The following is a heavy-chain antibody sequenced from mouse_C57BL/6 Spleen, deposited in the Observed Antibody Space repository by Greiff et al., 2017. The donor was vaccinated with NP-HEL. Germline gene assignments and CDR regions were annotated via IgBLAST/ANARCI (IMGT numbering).Heavy chain of an antibody. CDR1: GFTFSSYA. Sequence: EVQVVESGGGLVKPGGSLKLSCAASGFTFSSYAMSWVRQTPEKRLEWVATISDGGSYTYYPDNVKGRFTISRDNAKNNLYLQMSHLKSEDTAMYYCAREEGQLRLPWFAYWGQGTLVTVSA. J-gene: IGHJ3*01. CDR2: ISDGGSYT. D-gene: IGHD3-2*02. V-gene: IGHV5-4*01. CDR3: AREEGQLRLPWFAY.